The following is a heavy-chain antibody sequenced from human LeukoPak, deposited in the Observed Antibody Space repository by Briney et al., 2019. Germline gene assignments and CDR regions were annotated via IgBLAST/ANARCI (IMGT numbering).Heavy chain of an antibody. CDR3: ARDRHYYDSSGNPPTYGFDY. D-gene: IGHD3-22*01. CDR1: GRTFSTYA. CDR2: IIPMVGTA. V-gene: IGHV1-69*06. J-gene: IGHJ4*02. Sequence: GGSVKLSCTTSGRTFSTYAITWVRQTPGQGLEWMGGIIPMVGTANYAQTFQGRVTITADKSTSTAYMELSSLRSEDTAVYYCARDRHYYDSSGNPPTYGFDYWGQGTLVTVSS.